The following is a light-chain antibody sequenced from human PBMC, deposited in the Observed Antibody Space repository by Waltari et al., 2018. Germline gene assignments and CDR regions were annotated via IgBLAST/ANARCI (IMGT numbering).Light chain of an antibody. J-gene: IGLJ2*01. Sequence: QSALTQPASVSGSPGQSITISCTGTSSDVGSYNLVSWYQQHPGKAPNLMIYEVTKRPSGVSNRFSGSKSGNTASLTISGLQAEDEADYYCCSYARSSTSVFGGGTKLTVL. CDR3: CSYARSSTSV. V-gene: IGLV2-23*02. CDR1: SSDVGSYNL. CDR2: EVT.